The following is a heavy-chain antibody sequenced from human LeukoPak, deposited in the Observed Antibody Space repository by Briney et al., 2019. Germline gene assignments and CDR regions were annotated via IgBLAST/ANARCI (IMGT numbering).Heavy chain of an antibody. D-gene: IGHD2-2*01. Sequence: GRSLRLSCAASGFTFSSYAMHWVRQAPGKGLERVAVISYDGSNKYYADSVKGRFTISRDNSKNTLYLQMNSLRAEDTAVYYCARDRCSSTSCYQDYWGQGTLVTVSS. CDR1: GFTFSSYA. CDR3: ARDRCSSTSCYQDY. J-gene: IGHJ4*02. V-gene: IGHV3-30-3*01. CDR2: ISYDGSNK.